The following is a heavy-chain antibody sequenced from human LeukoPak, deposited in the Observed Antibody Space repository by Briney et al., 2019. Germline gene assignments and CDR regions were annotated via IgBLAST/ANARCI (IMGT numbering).Heavy chain of an antibody. CDR1: GGSISSGGYY. CDR3: ASESTYRYNY. D-gene: IGHD5-18*01. V-gene: IGHV4-31*03. Sequence: SQALSLTCTVSGGSISSGGYYWSWIRQHPGKGLEWIGYIYYSGSTYYNPSLKNRVTISVDTSKNQFSLKLSSVTAADTAVYYCASESTYRYNYWGQGTLVTVSS. J-gene: IGHJ4*02. CDR2: IYYSGST.